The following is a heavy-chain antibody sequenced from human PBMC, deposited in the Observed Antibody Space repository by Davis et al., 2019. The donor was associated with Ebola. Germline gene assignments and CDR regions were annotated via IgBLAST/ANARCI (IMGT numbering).Heavy chain of an antibody. CDR3: ARDEGSEDFDY. D-gene: IGHD3-10*01. CDR2: MNPNSGNT. CDR1: GYTFTSYD. J-gene: IGHJ4*02. Sequence: ASVKVSCKASGYTFTSYDINWVRQATGQGLEWMGWMNPNSGNTGYAQKFQGRVTMTRDTSISTAYMELSRLRSDDTAVYYCARDEGSEDFDYWGQGTLVTVSS. V-gene: IGHV1-8*01.